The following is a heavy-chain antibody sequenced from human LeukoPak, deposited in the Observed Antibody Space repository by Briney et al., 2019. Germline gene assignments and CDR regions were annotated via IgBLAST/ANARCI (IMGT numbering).Heavy chain of an antibody. CDR3: AKEFQGIAVAGDFDY. V-gene: IGHV3-30*18. CDR1: GFTFSSYG. J-gene: IGHJ4*02. D-gene: IGHD6-19*01. Sequence: LSCAASGFTFSSYGMHWVRQAPGKGLEWVAVISYDGSNKYYADSVKGRFTISRDNSKNTLYLQMNSLRAEDTAVYYCAKEFQGIAVAGDFDYWGQGTLVTVSS. CDR2: ISYDGSNK.